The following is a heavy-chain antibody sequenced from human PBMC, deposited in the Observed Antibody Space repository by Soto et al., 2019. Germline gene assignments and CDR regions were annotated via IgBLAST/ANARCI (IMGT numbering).Heavy chain of an antibody. Sequence: QVQLQQWGAGLLKPSETLSLTCAVYGGSFSGYYWSWIRQPPGKGLEWIGEINHSGSTNYNPSLKSRVTISVDTSKHQFSLKLSSVTAADTAVYYCARVLQWLPDYWGQGTLVTVSS. CDR3: ARVLQWLPDY. CDR1: GGSFSGYY. J-gene: IGHJ4*02. CDR2: INHSGST. V-gene: IGHV4-34*01. D-gene: IGHD6-19*01.